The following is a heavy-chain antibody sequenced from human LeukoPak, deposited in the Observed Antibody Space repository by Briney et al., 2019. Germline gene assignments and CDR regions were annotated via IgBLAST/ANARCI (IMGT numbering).Heavy chain of an antibody. V-gene: IGHV3-48*03. D-gene: IGHD6-13*01. J-gene: IGHJ3*02. CDR1: GFTLSSYE. CDR2: ISTSGSTI. Sequence: HPGGSLRLSCAASGFTLSSYEMSWGRQAPGKGLGWGSYISTSGSTIYYADSVKGRFTISRDNPKNSLYLQMNSLRAEDTAVYYCAREYTSSWYEYAFDIWGQGTMVTVSS. CDR3: AREYTSSWYEYAFDI.